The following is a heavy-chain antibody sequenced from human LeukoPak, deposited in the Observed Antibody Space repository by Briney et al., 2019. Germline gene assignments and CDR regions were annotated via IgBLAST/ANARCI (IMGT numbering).Heavy chain of an antibody. CDR1: GFTFSTYD. J-gene: IGHJ4*02. CDR3: ANGRF. CDR2: IRNDGSNK. Sequence: QTGGSLRLSCVASGFTFSTYDMHWVRQAPGKGLEWILFIRNDGSNKYYADSVKGRFTISRDNSKNTLYLQMSSLRPEDTAVYYCANGRFWGQGTLVTVSS. V-gene: IGHV3-30*02.